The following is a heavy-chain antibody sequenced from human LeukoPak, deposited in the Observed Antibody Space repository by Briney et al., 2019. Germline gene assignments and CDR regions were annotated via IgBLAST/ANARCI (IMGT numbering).Heavy chain of an antibody. J-gene: IGHJ5*02. Sequence: SETLSLTCTVSGDSISSTSYYWGWIRQPPGKGLEWIGSIYYSGSTYYNPSLKSRVTISVDTSKNQFSLKLSSVTAADTAVYYCARRAGTVRGWFDPWGQGTLVTVSS. CDR1: GDSISSTSYY. CDR3: ARRAGTVRGWFDP. V-gene: IGHV4-39*01. D-gene: IGHD1-26*01. CDR2: IYYSGST.